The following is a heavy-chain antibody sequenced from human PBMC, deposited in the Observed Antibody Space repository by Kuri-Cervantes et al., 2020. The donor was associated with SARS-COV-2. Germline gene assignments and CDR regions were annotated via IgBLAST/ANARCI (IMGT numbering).Heavy chain of an antibody. J-gene: IGHJ5*02. CDR3: AKVQQLGSSWYWFDP. V-gene: IGHV3-7*03. CDR2: IKQDGSEK. Sequence: GGSLRLSCAASGFTFSSYWMSWVRQAPGKGLEWVANIKQDGSEKYYVDSVKGRFTISRDNSKNTLYLQMNSLRAEGTAVYYCAKVQQLGSSWYWFDPWGQGTLVTVSS. CDR1: GFTFSSYW. D-gene: IGHD6-13*01.